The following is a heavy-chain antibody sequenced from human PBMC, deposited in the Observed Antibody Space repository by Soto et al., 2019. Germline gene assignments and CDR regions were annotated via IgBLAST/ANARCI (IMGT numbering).Heavy chain of an antibody. Sequence: ASVKVSCKASGYTFTSYDINWVRQATGQGLEWMGWMNPNSGNTGYAQKFQGRVTMTRNTSISTAYMELSSLRSEDTAVYYCARGRFYDYIWGSYRHDAFDIWGQGTMVT. V-gene: IGHV1-8*01. J-gene: IGHJ3*02. D-gene: IGHD3-16*02. CDR1: GYTFTSYD. CDR3: ARGRFYDYIWGSYRHDAFDI. CDR2: MNPNSGNT.